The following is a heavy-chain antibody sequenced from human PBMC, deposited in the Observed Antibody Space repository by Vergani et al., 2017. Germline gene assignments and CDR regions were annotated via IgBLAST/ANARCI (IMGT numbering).Heavy chain of an antibody. CDR3: ARGPLGVDTAMDLDY. CDR1: GGSFSGYY. V-gene: IGHV4-34*01. CDR2: INHSGST. Sequence: QVQLQQWGAGLLKPSVTLSLTCAVYGGSFSGYYWRWIRQPPGTGLGWIGEINHSGSTNYNPSLKSRVTRSVDTSKDQFSLKLSSVTAADTAVYYCARGPLGVDTAMDLDYWGQGTLVTVSS. D-gene: IGHD5-18*01. J-gene: IGHJ4*02.